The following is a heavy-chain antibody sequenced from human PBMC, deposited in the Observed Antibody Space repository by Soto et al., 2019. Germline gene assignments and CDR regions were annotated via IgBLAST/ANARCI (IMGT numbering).Heavy chain of an antibody. D-gene: IGHD6-13*01. CDR3: ARDRGVSGSSWSIYYYYGMDV. CDR2: INPSGGST. J-gene: IGHJ6*02. V-gene: IGHV1-46*01. CDR1: GYTFTSYY. Sequence: ASVKVSCKASGYTFTSYYMQWVRQAPGQGLEWMGIINPSGGSTSYAQKFQGRVTMTRDTSTSTVYMELSSLRSEDTAVYYCARDRGVSGSSWSIYYYYGMDVWGQGTTVIVSS.